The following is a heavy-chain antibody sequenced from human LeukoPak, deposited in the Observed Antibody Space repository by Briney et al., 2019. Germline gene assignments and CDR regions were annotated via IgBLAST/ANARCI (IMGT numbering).Heavy chain of an antibody. Sequence: PSETLSLTCTVSVGSISSSSYYWGWIRQPPGKGLGWIGSIYYSGSTYYNPSLKSRVTISVDTSKTQFSLKLSSVTAADTAVYYCAGDILTGYYNEPANWWGQGTLVTVSS. CDR2: IYYSGST. D-gene: IGHD3-9*01. J-gene: IGHJ4*02. V-gene: IGHV4-39*01. CDR3: AGDILTGYYNEPANW. CDR1: VGSISSSSYY.